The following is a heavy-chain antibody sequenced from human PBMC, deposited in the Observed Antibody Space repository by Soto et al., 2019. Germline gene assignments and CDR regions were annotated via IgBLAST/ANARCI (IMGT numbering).Heavy chain of an antibody. CDR2: IYWDDDE. V-gene: IGHV2-5*02. CDR3: AHRPRGYSYHFDY. CDR1: GFSLTTRGVG. J-gene: IGHJ4*02. Sequence: QITLKESGPTLVKPTQTLTLTCTFSGFSLTTRGVGVGWIRQPPGKALEWLALIYWDDDEGYSPSLKSRLTSATDTSKNQVVLTMTIMDPVDAATYSCAHRPRGYSYHFDYWGQGTLVTVSS. D-gene: IGHD5-18*01.